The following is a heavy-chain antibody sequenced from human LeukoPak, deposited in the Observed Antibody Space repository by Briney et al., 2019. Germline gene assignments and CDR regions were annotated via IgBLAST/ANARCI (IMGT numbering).Heavy chain of an antibody. D-gene: IGHD3-10*01. CDR1: GFTFSNYG. CDR3: AKDQAPITMVRGADY. CDR2: ISGSGGST. Sequence: GGSLRLSCAASGFTFSNYGMSWVRQAPGKGLEWVSAISGSGGSTYYADSVKGRFTISRDNSKNTLYLQMNSLRAEDTAVYYCAKDQAPITMVRGADYWGQGTLVTVSS. J-gene: IGHJ4*02. V-gene: IGHV3-23*01.